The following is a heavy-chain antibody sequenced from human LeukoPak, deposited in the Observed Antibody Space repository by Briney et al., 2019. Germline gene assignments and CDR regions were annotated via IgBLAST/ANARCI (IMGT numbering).Heavy chain of an antibody. Sequence: SVKVSCKASGGTFSKYTISWVRQRPGQGLEWMGGITPLFGTANYAQKFQGRVTITADESASTAYMELSSLRSEDTAVYYCARDKAGYYYDSSGYSYWGQGTLVTVSS. V-gene: IGHV1-69*13. CDR1: GGTFSKYT. J-gene: IGHJ4*02. CDR3: ARDKAGYYYDSSGYSY. CDR2: ITPLFGTA. D-gene: IGHD3-22*01.